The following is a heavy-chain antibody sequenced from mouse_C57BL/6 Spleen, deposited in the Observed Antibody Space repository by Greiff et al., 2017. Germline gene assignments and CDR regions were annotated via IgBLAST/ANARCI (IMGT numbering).Heavy chain of an antibody. D-gene: IGHD1-1*01. J-gene: IGHJ4*01. V-gene: IGHV1-18*01. Sequence: VQLQQSGPELVKPGASVKIPCKASGYTFTDYNMDWVKQSHGKSLEWIGDINPNNGGTIYNQKFKGKATLTVDKSSSTAYMELRSLTSEDTAVYYCARSRYGSSRDAMDYWGQGTSVTVSS. CDR3: ARSRYGSSRDAMDY. CDR2: INPNNGGT. CDR1: GYTFTDYN.